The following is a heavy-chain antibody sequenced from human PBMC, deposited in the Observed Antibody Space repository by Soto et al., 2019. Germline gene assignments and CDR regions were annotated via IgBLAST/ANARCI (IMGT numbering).Heavy chain of an antibody. D-gene: IGHD5-12*01. V-gene: IGHV3-23*01. CDR1: GFTFSTSA. Sequence: GGSLRLSCGASGFGFTFSTSARSWVRQAPGKGLEWVSTFRESGGTTHYANSVKGRFTISRDNSKNTLYLQMNSLRAEDTAVYYCARDSGYDYVGYYYYGMDVWGQGTTVTVSS. CDR3: ARDSGYDYVGYYYYGMDV. J-gene: IGHJ6*02. CDR2: FRESGGTT.